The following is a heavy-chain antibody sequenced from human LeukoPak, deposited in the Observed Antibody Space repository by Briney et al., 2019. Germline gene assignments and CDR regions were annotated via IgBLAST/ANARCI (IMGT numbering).Heavy chain of an antibody. CDR1: GFTFGTYG. CDR2: ISYDGNNK. J-gene: IGHJ6*02. D-gene: IGHD3-10*01. V-gene: IGHV3-30*18. CDR3: AKDHAPYRGSGSYACMDV. Sequence: GGSLRLSCAASGFTFGTYGMHWVRQAPGKGLEWVSIISYDGNNKFYTDSVKGRFSISRENSKNTMYLQMNSLSTEDTAVYYCAKDHAPYRGSGSYACMDVWGQGTTVTVSS.